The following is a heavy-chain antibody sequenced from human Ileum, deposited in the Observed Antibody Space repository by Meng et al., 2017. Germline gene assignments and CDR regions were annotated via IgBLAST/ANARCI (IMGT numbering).Heavy chain of an antibody. CDR1: DYSFRMYG. V-gene: IGHV1-18*01. CDR3: AVDCSSTTCYGFEY. CDR2: VAAQNGDT. Sequence: ASVNVSCKPSDYSFRMYGISWVRPVHGQGLDWMGWVAAQNGDTKYAQSLHGRVTMTTDITTNTVFMELRRLTSDDTSVYYCAVDCSSTTCYGFEYWGQGTQVTVSS. J-gene: IGHJ4*02. D-gene: IGHD2-2*01.